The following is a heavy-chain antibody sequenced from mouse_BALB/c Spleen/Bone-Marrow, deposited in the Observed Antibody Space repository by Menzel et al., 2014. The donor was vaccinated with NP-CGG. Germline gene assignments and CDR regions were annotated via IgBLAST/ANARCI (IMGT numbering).Heavy chain of an antibody. CDR3: ARDVGYGNYFVY. J-gene: IGHJ3*01. V-gene: IGHV7-1*02. CDR2: SRNKAKYYTT. D-gene: IGHD2-10*02. CDR1: GFTFSDFY. Sequence: DVKLVESGGGLVQPGDSLRLSCATSGFTFSDFYMEWVRQPPGKRLEWIAASRNKAKYYTTEYSASVGGRFIVSRDTSQSVLYLQMNALRAEDTAIYYCARDVGYGNYFVYWGQGTLVTVSA.